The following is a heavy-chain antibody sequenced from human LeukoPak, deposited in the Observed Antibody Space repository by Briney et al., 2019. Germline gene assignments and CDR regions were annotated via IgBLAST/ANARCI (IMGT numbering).Heavy chain of an antibody. D-gene: IGHD6-13*01. CDR3: ARQDVIAAAVNWFDP. CDR1: GFSFTTFW. Sequence: GESLQISFKGSGFSFTTFWIGWVRPMPGKGLEWMGIIYPGDSDTRYSPSFQGQVTISADKSISTAYLQWSSLKASDTAMYYCARQDVIAAAVNWFDPWGQGTLVTVSS. V-gene: IGHV5-51*01. CDR2: IYPGDSDT. J-gene: IGHJ5*02.